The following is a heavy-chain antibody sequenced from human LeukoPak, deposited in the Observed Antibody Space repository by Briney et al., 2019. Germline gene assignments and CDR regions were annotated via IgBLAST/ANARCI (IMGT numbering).Heavy chain of an antibody. CDR3: ARDGTLVGATSYYFDY. D-gene: IGHD1-26*01. V-gene: IGHV1-2*02. CDR2: INPNSGGT. Sequence: ASVRVSCKASGYTFTGYYMHWVRQAPGQGLEWMGWINPNSGGTNYAQKFQGRVTMTRDTSISTAYMEPSRLRSDDTAVYYCARDGTLVGATSYYFDYWGQGTLVTVSS. J-gene: IGHJ4*02. CDR1: GYTFTGYY.